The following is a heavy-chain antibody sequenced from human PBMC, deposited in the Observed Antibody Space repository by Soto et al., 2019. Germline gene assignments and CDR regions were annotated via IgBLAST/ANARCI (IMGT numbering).Heavy chain of an antibody. CDR1: GFTFSTYN. J-gene: IGHJ4*02. D-gene: IGHD1-26*01. CDR3: ARAYGGSYNADY. Sequence: GGSLRLSCAASGFTFSTYNMNWVRQAPGKGLEWVSSIGSSSSFIYYVDSVKGRFTISRDNAKNSLYLQINSLRAEDTAVYYCARAYGGSYNADYWGQGTLVTVSS. V-gene: IGHV3-21*01. CDR2: IGSSSSFI.